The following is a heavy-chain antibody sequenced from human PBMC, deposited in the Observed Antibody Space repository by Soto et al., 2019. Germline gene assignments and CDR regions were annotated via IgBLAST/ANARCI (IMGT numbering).Heavy chain of an antibody. CDR1: GFTFSSYA. Sequence: GGSLRLSCAASGFTFSSYAMSWVRQAPGKGLEWISSIGDGDSGDTTAYADSVKGRFTVSRDCPKNTLYLQMNSLRDEDTAVYYCAKGGTGTNLWLDPWGQGTLVTVS. CDR3: AKGGTGTNLWLDP. V-gene: IGHV3-23*01. D-gene: IGHD1-7*01. J-gene: IGHJ5*02. CDR2: IGDGDSGDTT.